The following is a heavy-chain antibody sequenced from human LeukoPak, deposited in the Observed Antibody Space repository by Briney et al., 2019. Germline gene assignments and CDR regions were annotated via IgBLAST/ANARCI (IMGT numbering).Heavy chain of an antibody. CDR1: GFTFSTYS. CDR2: ISISSDKK. V-gene: IGHV3-48*02. J-gene: IGHJ6*02. Sequence: GGSLRLSCTASGFTFSTYSMNWVRQAPGKGLEWVSYISISSDKKYYADSVKGRFTISRDNAKNSLYLQMNSLRDEDTAVYYCAKDNLAAAGSYYYYYYGMDVWGQGTTVTVSS. D-gene: IGHD6-13*01. CDR3: AKDNLAAAGSYYYYYYGMDV.